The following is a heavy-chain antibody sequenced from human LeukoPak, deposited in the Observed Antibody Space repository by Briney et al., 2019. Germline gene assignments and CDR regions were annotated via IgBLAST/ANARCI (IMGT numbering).Heavy chain of an antibody. CDR1: GFTFSSYW. V-gene: IGHV3-7*01. J-gene: IGHJ5*02. Sequence: GGSLRLSCAASGFTFSSYWMSWVRQAPGKGLEWVANIKQDGSDKYYVDSVKGRFTISRDNAKNSLFLQMNSLKAEDTAVYYCARDWRLDWFDPWGQGTLVTVSS. D-gene: IGHD3-3*01. CDR3: ARDWRLDWFDP. CDR2: IKQDGSDK.